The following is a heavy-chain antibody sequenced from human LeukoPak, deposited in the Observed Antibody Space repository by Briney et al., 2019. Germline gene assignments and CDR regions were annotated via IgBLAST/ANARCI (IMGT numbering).Heavy chain of an antibody. Sequence: GSVKVSSKASGYTVTTYYMHWVRQAPGKRLEWMGIINPCGGSTTYAQKFQGRVTMTRDTSTSTVYMELSSLRSEDTAVYYCARGYGDYAYWGQGTLVTVSS. CDR3: ARGYGDYAY. D-gene: IGHD4-17*01. CDR1: GYTVTTYY. CDR2: INPCGGST. V-gene: IGHV1-46*01. J-gene: IGHJ4*02.